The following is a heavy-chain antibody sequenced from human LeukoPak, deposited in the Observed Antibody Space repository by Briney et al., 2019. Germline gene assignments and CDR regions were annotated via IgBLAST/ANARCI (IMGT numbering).Heavy chain of an antibody. CDR1: GFTFSSYG. Sequence: GGSLRLSCAASGFTFSSYGMHWVRQAPGKGLEWVAVIWYDGSNKYYADSEKGRFTIPRDNSKNTLYLQMNSLRAEDSAVYYCATIAARDAFDIWGQGTMVTVSS. D-gene: IGHD6-13*01. CDR3: ATIAARDAFDI. V-gene: IGHV3-33*01. J-gene: IGHJ3*02. CDR2: IWYDGSNK.